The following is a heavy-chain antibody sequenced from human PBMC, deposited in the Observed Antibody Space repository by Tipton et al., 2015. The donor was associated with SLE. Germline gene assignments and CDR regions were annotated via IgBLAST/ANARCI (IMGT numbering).Heavy chain of an antibody. CDR2: VFYSRNT. J-gene: IGHJ5*02. CDR1: GGSISTTDHY. CDR3: AREDSSSWFYTRFDP. V-gene: IGHV4-39*07. D-gene: IGHD2-2*02. Sequence: TLSLTCSVSGGSISTTDHYWGWIRQPPGKGLEWIGSVFYSRNTYYNESLQSRVTISIDTSRNHFSLKLYSVTAADTVVYYCAREDSSSWFYTRFDPWGQGTLVTVSS.